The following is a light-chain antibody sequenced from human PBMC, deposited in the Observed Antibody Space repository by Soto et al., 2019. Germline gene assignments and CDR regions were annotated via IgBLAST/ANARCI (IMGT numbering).Light chain of an antibody. CDR3: CSYAGSYTFV. CDR2: DVN. Sequence: QSALTQPPSASGSPGQSLAIPCTVSICDVGGYNYVSCYHQQPGEAPHRMLYDVNKRPSGVPDRFSGSKSGNTASLTISGLQAEDEADYYCCSYAGSYTFVFGSGTKVTVL. J-gene: IGLJ1*01. V-gene: IGLV2-11*01. CDR1: ICDVGGYNY.